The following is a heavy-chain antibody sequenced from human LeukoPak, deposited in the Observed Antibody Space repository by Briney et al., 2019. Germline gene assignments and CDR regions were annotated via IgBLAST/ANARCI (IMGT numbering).Heavy chain of an antibody. CDR1: GFTFSSYA. CDR3: ARAGVSSGWYLYY. CDR2: ISYDGSNK. D-gene: IGHD6-19*01. J-gene: IGHJ4*02. V-gene: IGHV3-30-3*01. Sequence: PGGSLRFSCAASGFTFSSYAMHWVRQAPGKGLEWVAVISYDGSNKYYADSVKGRFTISRDNSKNTLYLQMNSLRAEDTAVYYCARAGVSSGWYLYYWGQGTLVTVSS.